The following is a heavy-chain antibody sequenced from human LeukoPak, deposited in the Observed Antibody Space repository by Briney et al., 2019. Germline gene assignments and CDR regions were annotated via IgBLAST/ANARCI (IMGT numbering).Heavy chain of an antibody. V-gene: IGHV3-30*04. Sequence: GRSLRLSCAASGFTFRSHAMHWVRQPPGSGPEWMAVIPYDGSNIYYADSVKGRFSISRDNSKSTLYLQMNSLRAEDTAVYYCARGPSGYYSAGYFDYWGQGSLVTVSS. CDR1: GFTFRSHA. CDR3: ARGPSGYYSAGYFDY. D-gene: IGHD3-22*01. CDR2: IPYDGSNI. J-gene: IGHJ4*02.